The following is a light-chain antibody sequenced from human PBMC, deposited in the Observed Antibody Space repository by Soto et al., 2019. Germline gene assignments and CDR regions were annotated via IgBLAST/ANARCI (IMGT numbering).Light chain of an antibody. J-gene: IGLJ1*01. Sequence: QSALTQPPSASESPGQSVTISCSGTSSDIADYNYVSWYQQHPGKAPKLMIFEVSKRPSGVPDRFSGSKSGNTASLTVSGLQDEDEADYYCSSYAGSDNYVFGTGTKVTVL. V-gene: IGLV2-8*01. CDR3: SSYAGSDNYV. CDR2: EVS. CDR1: SSDIADYNY.